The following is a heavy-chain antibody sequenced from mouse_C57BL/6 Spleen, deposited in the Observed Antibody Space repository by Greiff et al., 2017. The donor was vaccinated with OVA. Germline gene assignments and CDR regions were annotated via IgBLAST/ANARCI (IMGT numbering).Heavy chain of an antibody. V-gene: IGHV1-59*01. Sequence: QVQLQQPGAELVRPGPSVKLSCKASGYTFTSYWMHWVKQRPGPGLEWIGVIDPSDSYTNYNQKFKGKATLTVDTSSSTAYMQLSSLTSEDSAVYYCARDYGSSYWYFDVWGTGTTVTVSS. D-gene: IGHD1-1*01. CDR2: IDPSDSYT. CDR1: GYTFTSYW. J-gene: IGHJ1*03. CDR3: ARDYGSSYWYFDV.